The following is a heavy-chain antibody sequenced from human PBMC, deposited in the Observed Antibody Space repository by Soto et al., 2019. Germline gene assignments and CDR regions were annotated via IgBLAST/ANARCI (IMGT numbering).Heavy chain of an antibody. CDR1: GFTLSDPY. D-gene: IGHD3-22*01. V-gene: IGHV3-72*01. CDR3: VRATYFSDSSGYTRCLDY. CDR2: SRDKAQGYSI. Sequence: VQLVESGGGLVQPGGSLRLSCAGSGFTLSDPYIDWVRQAPGKGLEWVGRSRDKAQGYSITYAASVKGRFTTSRDESNNSVYLQMNSLKTEDTAVYYCVRATYFSDSSGYTRCLDYWGQGTLVTVSS. J-gene: IGHJ4*02.